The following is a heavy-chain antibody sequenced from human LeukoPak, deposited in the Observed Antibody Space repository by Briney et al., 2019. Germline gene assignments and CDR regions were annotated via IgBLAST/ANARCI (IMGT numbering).Heavy chain of an antibody. CDR1: GYTFTDYA. CDR2: INTNTGNP. D-gene: IGHD1-7*01. Sequence: ASVKVSCKASGYTFTDYALHWVRQAPGQGLEWMGWINTNTGNPTYAQGFTGRFVFSLDTSVSTAYLQISSLKAEDTAVYYCARDQGVTGTPSMTDGMDVWGQGTTVTVSS. V-gene: IGHV7-4-1*02. J-gene: IGHJ6*02. CDR3: ARDQGVTGTPSMTDGMDV.